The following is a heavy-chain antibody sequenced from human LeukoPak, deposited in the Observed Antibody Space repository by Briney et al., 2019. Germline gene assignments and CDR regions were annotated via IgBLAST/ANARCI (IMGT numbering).Heavy chain of an antibody. CDR1: GFTFSSYV. CDR3: AKDGGGGDCYFDY. J-gene: IGHJ4*02. CDR2: VPYDGSDK. V-gene: IGHV3-30*02. D-gene: IGHD2-21*02. Sequence: PGGSLRLSCAASGFTFSSYVMHWVRQAPGKGLEWVAFVPYDGSDKYYADSVKGRFTISRDNSKNTLYLQMNSLRVEDTAVYYCAKDGGGGDCYFDYWGQGTQVTVSS.